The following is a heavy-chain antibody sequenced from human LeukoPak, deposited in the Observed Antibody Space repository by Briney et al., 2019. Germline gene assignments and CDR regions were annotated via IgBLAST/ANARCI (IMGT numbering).Heavy chain of an antibody. V-gene: IGHV3-30*02. CDR1: GFTFNSYG. J-gene: IGHJ4*02. CDR3: AKDLDPLIVFAVTSAPGGDY. D-gene: IGHD3-22*01. Sequence: GGSLRLSCAASGFTFNSYGMHWVRQAPGKGLEWVAFIRYDGSNKYYADSVKGRFTISRDNSKNTLYLQMNSLRAEDTAVYYCAKDLDPLIVFAVTSAPGGDYWGQGTLVTVSS. CDR2: IRYDGSNK.